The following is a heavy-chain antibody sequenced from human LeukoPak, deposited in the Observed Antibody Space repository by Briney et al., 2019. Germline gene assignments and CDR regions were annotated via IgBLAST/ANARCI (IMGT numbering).Heavy chain of an antibody. Sequence: GGSLRLSCAASGFTFSSYGMYWVRQAPSKGLEWVAVISYDGSNKYYGDSVKGRFTISRDNSKNTLYLQMNSLRAEDTAVYYCAKDQEVAAAGTWGSIEYWGQGTLVTVSS. CDR1: GFTFSSYG. CDR3: AKDQEVAAAGTWGSIEY. D-gene: IGHD6-13*01. CDR2: ISYDGSNK. J-gene: IGHJ4*02. V-gene: IGHV3-30*18.